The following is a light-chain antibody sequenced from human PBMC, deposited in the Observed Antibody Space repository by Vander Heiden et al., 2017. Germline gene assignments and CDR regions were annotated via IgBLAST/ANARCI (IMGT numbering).Light chain of an antibody. CDR1: SSNIGNNY. CDR2: ENN. V-gene: IGLV1-51*02. Sequence: QSVLTQPPSVSAAPGQKVTISCSGSSSNIGNNYVSWYQQLPGTAPKLLIYENNKRTSGMPDRVSGSKSGTSATLGITGLQTGDEADYYCGTWDSSLSAGRVFGGGTKLTVL. J-gene: IGLJ3*02. CDR3: GTWDSSLSAGRV.